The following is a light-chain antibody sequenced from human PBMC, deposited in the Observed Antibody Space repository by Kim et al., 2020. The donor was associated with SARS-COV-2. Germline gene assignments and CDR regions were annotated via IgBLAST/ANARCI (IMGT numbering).Light chain of an antibody. Sequence: IQLTQSPSSLSASVGDRVTITCRASQGISTFLAWYQKKLGKAPKVLIYAASTLQSGVPSRFSGSGSGTDFTLTISSLQPEDFATYYCQQLNTYPITFGQGTRLEIK. CDR2: AAS. V-gene: IGKV1-9*01. CDR3: QQLNTYPIT. CDR1: QGISTF. J-gene: IGKJ5*01.